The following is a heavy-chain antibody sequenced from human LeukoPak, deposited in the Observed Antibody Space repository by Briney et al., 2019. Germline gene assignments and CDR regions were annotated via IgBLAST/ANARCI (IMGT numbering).Heavy chain of an antibody. D-gene: IGHD5-18*01. CDR2: ISSSSSTI. CDR1: GFTFSSYE. V-gene: IGHV3-48*01. Sequence: PGGSLRLSCAASGFTFSSYEMNWVRQAPGKGLEWVSYISSSSSTIYYADSVKGRFTISRDNAKNSLYLQMNSLRAEDTAVYYCARAGYSRFLYYFDYWGQGTLVTVSS. CDR3: ARAGYSRFLYYFDY. J-gene: IGHJ4*02.